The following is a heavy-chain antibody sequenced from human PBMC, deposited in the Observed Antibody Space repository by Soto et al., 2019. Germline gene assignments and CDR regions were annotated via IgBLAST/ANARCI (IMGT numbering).Heavy chain of an antibody. D-gene: IGHD3-22*01. CDR3: AREGSGYFGVFDY. Sequence: QVQLVESGGGVVQPGRSLRLSCAASGFTFSSYAMHWVRQAPGKGLEWVAVISYDGSNKYYADSVKGRFTISRDNSKNTLYLQRNSLRAEDTAVYYCAREGSGYFGVFDYWGQGTLVTVSS. V-gene: IGHV3-30-3*01. CDR2: ISYDGSNK. CDR1: GFTFSSYA. J-gene: IGHJ4*02.